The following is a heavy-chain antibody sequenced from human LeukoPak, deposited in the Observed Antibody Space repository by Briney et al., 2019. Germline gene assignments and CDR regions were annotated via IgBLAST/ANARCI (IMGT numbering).Heavy chain of an antibody. CDR1: GGSISNYY. J-gene: IGHJ4*02. CDR2: IYYSGST. CDR3: ARDTPGSNYFDY. V-gene: IGHV4-59*01. Sequence: SETLSLTCTVSGGSISNYYWSWIRQPPGKGLEWIGYIYYSGSTNYNPSLKSRVTISVDTSKNQFSLKLSSVTAADTAVYYCARDTPGSNYFDYWGQGTLVTVSS. D-gene: IGHD1-14*01.